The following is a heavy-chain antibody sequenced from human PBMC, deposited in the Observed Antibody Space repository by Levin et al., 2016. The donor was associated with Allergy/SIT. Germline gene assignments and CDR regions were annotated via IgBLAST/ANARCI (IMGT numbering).Heavy chain of an antibody. CDR1: GFTFSGYW. CDR3: ARGGGSPDY. J-gene: IGHJ4*02. CDR2: IEQDGSDK. Sequence: GESLKISCAASGFTFSGYWMSWVRQAPGKGLEWVANIEQDGSDKFFVDSVKGRFTISRDNAKKSLYLEMNSLRAEDTAVYYCARGGGSPDYWGQGTLVTVSS. V-gene: IGHV3-7*03. D-gene: IGHD1-26*01.